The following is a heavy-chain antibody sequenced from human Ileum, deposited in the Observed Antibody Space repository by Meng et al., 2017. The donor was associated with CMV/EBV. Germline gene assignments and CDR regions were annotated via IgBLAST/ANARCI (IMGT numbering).Heavy chain of an antibody. CDR1: GGSFSYYY. Sequence: QEQLQQWGAGLLNPSETLSLTCAVYGGSFSYYYCSWIRQPPGKGLEWIGEMSHSGITNYNPSLKSRVTISIDTSKKQFSLKLSSVTAADTAVYYCARSRDYWYFDLWGRGTLVTVSS. CDR3: ARSRDYWYFDL. CDR2: MSHSGIT. V-gene: IGHV4-34*01. J-gene: IGHJ2*01.